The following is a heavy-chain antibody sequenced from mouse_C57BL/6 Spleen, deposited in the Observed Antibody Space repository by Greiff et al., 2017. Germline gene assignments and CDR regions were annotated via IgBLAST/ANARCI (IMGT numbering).Heavy chain of an antibody. CDR2: IRSNSSNYAT. Sequence: EVKLQESGGGLVQPKGSLKLSCAASGFTFNTYAMHWVRQAPGKGLEWVARIRSNSSNYATYYADSVKDRFTITRDESQSMLFLQMHNLKTDDTATIYCVRGNSSSYPYYFDYWGQGTTLTVSS. J-gene: IGHJ2*01. CDR1: GFTFNTYA. D-gene: IGHD1-1*01. V-gene: IGHV10-3*01. CDR3: VRGNSSSYPYYFDY.